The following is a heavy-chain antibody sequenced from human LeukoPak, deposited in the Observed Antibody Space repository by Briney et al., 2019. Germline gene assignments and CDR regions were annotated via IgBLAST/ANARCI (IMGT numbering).Heavy chain of an antibody. J-gene: IGHJ4*02. V-gene: IGHV3-74*01. D-gene: IGHD3-3*02. CDR2: IGIDGSST. Sequence: GGSLRLSCAASGFTFSSYWMHWVRHAPGEGVVWVSRIGIDGSSTRYADSGKGRFTICRDNAKNTLYLQMNSLRAEDTAMYYCARPLASGPDFWGQGTLVTVSS. CDR3: ARPLASGPDF. CDR1: GFTFSSYW.